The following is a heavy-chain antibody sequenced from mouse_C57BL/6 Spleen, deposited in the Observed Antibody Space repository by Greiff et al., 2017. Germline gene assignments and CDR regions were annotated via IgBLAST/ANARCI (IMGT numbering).Heavy chain of an antibody. Sequence: EVKLMESGPGLVKPSQSLSLTCSVSGYSITSGYYWNWIRQFPGSKLEWMGYISYDGSNNYNPSLKNRISITRDTSKNQFFLKLNSVTTEDTATYYCARDSYYFDYWGQGTTLTVSS. J-gene: IGHJ2*01. CDR1: GYSITSGYY. CDR3: ARDSYYFDY. CDR2: ISYDGSN. V-gene: IGHV3-6*01.